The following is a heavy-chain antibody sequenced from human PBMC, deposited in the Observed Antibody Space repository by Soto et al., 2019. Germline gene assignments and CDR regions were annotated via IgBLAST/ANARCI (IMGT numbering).Heavy chain of an antibody. J-gene: IGHJ4*02. CDR2: IYYSGST. V-gene: IGHV4-39*01. Sequence: KTSETLSLTCTVSGGSISSSSYYWGWIRQPPGKGLEWIGSIYYSGSTYYNPSLKSRVTISVDTSKNQFSLKLSSVTAEDTAVYYCARRGALTSYYYGYYFDYWGQGTLVTVSS. D-gene: IGHD3-9*01. CDR1: GGSISSSSYY. CDR3: ARRGALTSYYYGYYFDY.